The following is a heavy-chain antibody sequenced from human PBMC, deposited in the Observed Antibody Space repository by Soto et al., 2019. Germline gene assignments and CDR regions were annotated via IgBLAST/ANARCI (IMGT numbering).Heavy chain of an antibody. CDR2: IYWNDDK. CDR3: VLSSGYEIFNY. D-gene: IGHD5-12*01. V-gene: IGHV2-5*01. Sequence: QITLKESGPTLVKPTQTLTLTCTFSGFSLTTSGVGVGWIRQPPGKALEWLALIYWNDDKRYSPSLKTRLTITKDTSKNQVVLTMTNMDPVDTATYFCVLSSGYEIFNYWGQGTLVTVSS. CDR1: GFSLTTSGVG. J-gene: IGHJ4*02.